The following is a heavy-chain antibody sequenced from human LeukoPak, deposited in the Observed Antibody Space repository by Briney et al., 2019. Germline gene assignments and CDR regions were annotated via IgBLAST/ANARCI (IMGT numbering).Heavy chain of an antibody. D-gene: IGHD2-15*01. V-gene: IGHV1-69*06. CDR3: ARGRSWPRYYFDY. CDR2: IIPIFGTA. CDR1: GGTFSIYA. Sequence: SVKVSCKSSGGTFSIYAISWVRQAPGQGLEWMGGIIPIFGTANYAQTFQGRVTITADKSTSTAYMELSSLGAEDTAVYCCARGRSWPRYYFDYWGQGTLVTVSS. J-gene: IGHJ4*02.